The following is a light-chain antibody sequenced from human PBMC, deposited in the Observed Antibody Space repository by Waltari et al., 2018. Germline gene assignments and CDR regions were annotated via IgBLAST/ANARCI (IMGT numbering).Light chain of an antibody. CDR1: RSNIGSNT. CDR2: ITV. Sequence: QSVLTQPPSASGTPGQRVSISCSGSRSNIGSNTVNWYQQLPGTAPKLLIVITVQPPSWVPDRFSGSKSGTSASLAISGLQSEDEAEYHCAVWDDSLNGPLFGGGTKLTVL. J-gene: IGLJ2*01. V-gene: IGLV1-44*01. CDR3: AVWDDSLNGPL.